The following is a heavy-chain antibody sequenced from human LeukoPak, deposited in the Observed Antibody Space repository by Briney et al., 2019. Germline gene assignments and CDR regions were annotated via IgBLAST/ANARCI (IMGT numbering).Heavy chain of an antibody. CDR1: GFTFSSYS. Sequence: SGGSLRLSCAASGFTFSSYSMNWVRQAPGKGLEWVSSISSSSSYIYCADSVKGRFTISRDNAKNSLYLQMNSLRAEDTAVYYCARRGASTGGLDYWGQGTLVTVSS. D-gene: IGHD1-1*01. CDR2: ISSSSSYI. J-gene: IGHJ4*02. CDR3: ARRGASTGGLDY. V-gene: IGHV3-21*01.